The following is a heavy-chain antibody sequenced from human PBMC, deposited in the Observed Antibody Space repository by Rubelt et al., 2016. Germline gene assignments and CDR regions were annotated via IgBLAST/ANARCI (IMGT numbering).Heavy chain of an antibody. CDR3: AKDTAMEFYYYGMDV. J-gene: IGHJ6*02. Sequence: EVQLVESGGGLVQPGGSLRLSCAASGFTFSSYAMSWVRQAPGKGLEWVSAISGSGGSAYYADSVKGRFTISRDNSKNPLYLQMSSLSAQDTAVYYCAKDTAMEFYYYGMDVGGQGATVTVSS. CDR2: ISGSGGSA. V-gene: IGHV3-23*04. D-gene: IGHD5-18*01. CDR1: GFTFSSYA.